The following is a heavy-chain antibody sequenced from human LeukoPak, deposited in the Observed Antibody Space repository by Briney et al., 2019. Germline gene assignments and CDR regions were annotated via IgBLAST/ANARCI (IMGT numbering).Heavy chain of an antibody. J-gene: IGHJ4*02. CDR2: ISYDGSNK. CDR1: GFTFSSYA. V-gene: IGHV3-30-3*01. CDR3: ATRGIAAAGAYFDY. Sequence: PGGSLRLSCAASGFTFSSYAMPWVRQAPGEGLEWVAVISYDGSNKYYADSVKGRFTISRDNSKNTLYLQMNSLRAEDTAVYYCATRGIAAAGAYFDYWGQGTLVTVSS. D-gene: IGHD6-13*01.